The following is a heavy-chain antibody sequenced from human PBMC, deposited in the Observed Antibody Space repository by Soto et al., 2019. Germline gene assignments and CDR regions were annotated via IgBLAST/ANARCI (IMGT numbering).Heavy chain of an antibody. CDR1: GCTFGIYA. J-gene: IGHJ4*02. V-gene: IGHV3-23*01. Sequence: WGSLRLSGAAGGCTFGIYAIIWNNQAPGKGLEWVSSISGSGGSIYYAHSVKGRFTISRDKTKNTLDLQMNSLRAEDTAVYHCARVAPEYSSTPRRFDSCGQGTLVTVS. CDR2: ISGSGGSI. CDR3: ARVAPEYSSTPRRFDS. D-gene: IGHD6-13*01.